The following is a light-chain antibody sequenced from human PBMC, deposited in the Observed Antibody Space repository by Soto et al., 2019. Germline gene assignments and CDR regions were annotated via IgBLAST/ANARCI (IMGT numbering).Light chain of an antibody. J-gene: IGKJ1*01. CDR3: QQYGYPPRT. Sequence: EIVLTQSPGTLSLSPGEETTLSCRASQYVNSNYLAWYQQKAGQAPRLLIYGASSRATGIPDRFSGSGSGTVFTLTISRLEPEDFAVYYCQQYGYPPRTFGQGTKVEIK. CDR1: QYVNSNY. CDR2: GAS. V-gene: IGKV3-20*01.